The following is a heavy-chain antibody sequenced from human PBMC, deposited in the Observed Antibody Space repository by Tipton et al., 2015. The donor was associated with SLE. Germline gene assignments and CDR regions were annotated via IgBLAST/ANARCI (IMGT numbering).Heavy chain of an antibody. J-gene: IGHJ5*01. CDR3: ARAAPYATFWSVFDS. D-gene: IGHD2-2*01. CDR2: INHSGST. CDR1: GGSFSGYY. V-gene: IGHV4-34*01. Sequence: TLSLTCAVYGGSFSGYYWSWFGQPPGKGREWIGEINHSGSTNYNPSLKSRVTISVDTSKNQFFLRLNFVTAADTAVYFCARAAPYATFWSVFDSWGQGALVTVSS.